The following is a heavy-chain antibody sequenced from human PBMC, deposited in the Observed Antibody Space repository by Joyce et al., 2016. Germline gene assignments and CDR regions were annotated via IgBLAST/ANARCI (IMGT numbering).Heavy chain of an antibody. CDR1: GYTFTDYY. V-gene: IGHV1-2*02. CDR3: ARGDLRTSSPLFWYFAL. D-gene: IGHD2-2*01. CDR2: INLTSGGT. J-gene: IGHJ2*01. Sequence: QVQLVQSGAEVKKPGASVKVSCKASGYTFTDYYIHWVRQAPGQGLEWMGGINLTSGGTEYPKKFQGRVTMTRDTSIRTAYMELTGLRSDDTAVYYCARGDLRTSSPLFWYFALWGRGTLVTVSS.